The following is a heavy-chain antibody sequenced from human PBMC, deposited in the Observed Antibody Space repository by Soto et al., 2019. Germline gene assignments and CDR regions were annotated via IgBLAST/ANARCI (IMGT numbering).Heavy chain of an antibody. CDR2: IGGSGRTT. CDR1: AFTFNNYA. CDR3: AKSRYTDTSGDFYDY. Sequence: EVQLLESGGGLVQPGGSLRLSCAASAFTFNNYAMSWVRQAPGKGLEWVSGIGGSGRTTYYADSVNGRFTISRDNSNNPRFLQMNSLSAEDTAVYYCAKSRYTDTSGDFYDYWGQGALVTVSS. J-gene: IGHJ4*02. D-gene: IGHD3-22*01. V-gene: IGHV3-23*01.